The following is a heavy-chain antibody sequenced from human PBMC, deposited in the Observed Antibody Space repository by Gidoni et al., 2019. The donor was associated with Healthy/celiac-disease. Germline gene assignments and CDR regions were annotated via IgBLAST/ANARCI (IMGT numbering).Heavy chain of an antibody. J-gene: IGHJ4*02. Sequence: QLQLQESGPGLVKPSETLSLTCTVSGGSISSSSYYWGWIRKPPGKGLEWIGSIYYSGSTYYNPSLKSRVTISVDTSKNQFSLKLSSVTAADTAVYYCARQVVVPAAMRGYFDYWGQGTLVTVSS. CDR2: IYYSGST. V-gene: IGHV4-39*01. CDR3: ARQVVVPAAMRGYFDY. D-gene: IGHD2-2*01. CDR1: GGSISSSSYY.